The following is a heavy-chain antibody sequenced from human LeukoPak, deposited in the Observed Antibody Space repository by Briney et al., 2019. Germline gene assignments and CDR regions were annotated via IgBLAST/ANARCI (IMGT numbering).Heavy chain of an antibody. Sequence: ASVKVSCKASGYTFTSYAMNWVRQAPGQGLEWMGWINTNTGNPTYAQGFTGRFVFSLDTSVSTAYLQISSLKAEDTAVYYCARALFDYDSSGYFAYFDYWGQGTLVTVSS. V-gene: IGHV7-4-1*02. CDR1: GYTFTSYA. D-gene: IGHD3-22*01. J-gene: IGHJ4*02. CDR3: ARALFDYDSSGYFAYFDY. CDR2: INTNTGNP.